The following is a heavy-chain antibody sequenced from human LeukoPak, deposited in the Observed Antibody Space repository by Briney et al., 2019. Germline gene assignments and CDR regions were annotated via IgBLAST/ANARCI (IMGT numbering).Heavy chain of an antibody. D-gene: IGHD2-15*01. CDR1: GFTFSSYS. V-gene: IGHV3-21*01. J-gene: IGHJ4*02. Sequence: GGSLRLSCAASGFTFSSYSMNWVRQAPGKGLEWVSSISSSSSYIYYADSVKGRFTNSRDNAKNSLYLQMNSLRAEDTAVYYCARDPQRYCSGGSCYNYWGQGTLVTVSS. CDR3: ARDPQRYCSGGSCYNY. CDR2: ISSSSSYI.